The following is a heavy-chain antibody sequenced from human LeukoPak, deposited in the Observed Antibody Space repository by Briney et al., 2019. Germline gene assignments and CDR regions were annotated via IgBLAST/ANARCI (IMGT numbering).Heavy chain of an antibody. V-gene: IGHV3-64*01. CDR2: ISSNGGST. J-gene: IGHJ3*02. Sequence: GGSLRLSCAASGFTFSSYAMHWVRQAPGKGLEYVSAISSNGGSTYYANSVKGRFTISRDNSKNTLYLQMGSLRAEDMAVYYCARGGYYYDSSGYSLAVVAFDIRGQGTMVTVSS. CDR1: GFTFSSYA. CDR3: ARGGYYYDSSGYSLAVVAFDI. D-gene: IGHD3-22*01.